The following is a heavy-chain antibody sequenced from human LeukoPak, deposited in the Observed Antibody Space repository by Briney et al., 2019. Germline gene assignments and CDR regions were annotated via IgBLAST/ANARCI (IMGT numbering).Heavy chain of an antibody. D-gene: IGHD2-15*01. J-gene: IGHJ5*02. CDR3: ARSKGYCSGGSCHNWFDP. CDR2: INHSGST. Sequence: SETLSLTCAVYGGSFSGYYWSWIRQPPGKGLEWIGEINHSGSTNYNPSLTSRVTISVDTSKNQFSLKLSSVPAADTAVYYCARSKGYCSGGSCHNWFDPWGQGTLVTVSS. V-gene: IGHV4-34*01. CDR1: GGSFSGYY.